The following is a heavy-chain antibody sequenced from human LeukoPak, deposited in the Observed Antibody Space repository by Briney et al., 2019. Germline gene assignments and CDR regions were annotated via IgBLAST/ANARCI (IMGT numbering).Heavy chain of an antibody. V-gene: IGHV4-39*01. D-gene: IGHD1-26*01. Sequence: SETLSLTCTVSGGSIRSAAYYWGWIRPPPGKGLEWIGNIYYSGGTYYNPSLKGRVTISVDTSKNQFSLKVRSVTAADTAVYYCARQGGSPDWFDPWGQGTLVTVSS. CDR3: ARQGGSPDWFDP. CDR2: IYYSGGT. CDR1: GGSIRSAAYY. J-gene: IGHJ5*02.